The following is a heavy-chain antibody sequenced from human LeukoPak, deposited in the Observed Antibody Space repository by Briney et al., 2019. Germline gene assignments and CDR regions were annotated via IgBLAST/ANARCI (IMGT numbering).Heavy chain of an antibody. J-gene: IGHJ4*02. D-gene: IGHD3-10*01. CDR1: GFTFSSYG. CDR2: ISGSGGST. V-gene: IGHV3-23*01. CDR3: AKGGVNFDC. Sequence: GGSLRLSCAASGFTFSSYGMSWVRQAPGKGLEWVSTISGSGGSTYYADSVKGRFTISRDTSKNTLYLQMNSLRAEDTAVCYCAKGGVNFDCWGQGTLVTVSS.